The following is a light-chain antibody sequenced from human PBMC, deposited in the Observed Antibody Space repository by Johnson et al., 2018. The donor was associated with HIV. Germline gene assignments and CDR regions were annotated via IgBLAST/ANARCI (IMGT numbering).Light chain of an antibody. CDR2: ENN. CDR1: SCDIGNNY. J-gene: IGLJ1*01. CDR3: ATWDRSLTICVV. V-gene: IGLV1-51*01. Sequence: QSVLTQSPSVSAAPGQKVTISYSGSSCDIGNNYVSWHQQLPGTAPKLLIYENNKRPSGIPDRFSGSKSGTSATLGITGLQTGDEADYYCATWDRSLTICVVFGTGTKVTVL.